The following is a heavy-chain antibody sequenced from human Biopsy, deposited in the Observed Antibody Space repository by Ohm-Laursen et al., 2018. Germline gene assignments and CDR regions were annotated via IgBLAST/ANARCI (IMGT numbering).Heavy chain of an antibody. CDR3: AKDVEMFGELSFDS. V-gene: IGHV3-23*01. Sequence: SLRLSCSASGFTFSSYAMSWVRQAPGKGLEWLSTISGSGATPYYADSVKGRFTISRDNSKNTLYLQMNSLRAEDTALYYCAKDVEMFGELSFDSWGQGTLVTVSS. CDR2: ISGSGATP. D-gene: IGHD3-10*02. J-gene: IGHJ4*02. CDR1: GFTFSSYA.